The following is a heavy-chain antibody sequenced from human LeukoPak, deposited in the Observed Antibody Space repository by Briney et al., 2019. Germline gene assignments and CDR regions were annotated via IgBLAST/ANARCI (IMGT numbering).Heavy chain of an antibody. V-gene: IGHV1-46*01. CDR1: GGTFSSYA. CDR2: INPSGGGT. Sequence: ASVKVSCKASGGTFSSYAITWVRQAPGQGLEWMGIINPSGGGTSYAQKFQGRVTMTRDTSTSTVYMELSSLRSEDTAVYYCARVYSTSSRSNFQHWGQGTLVTVSS. CDR3: ARVYSTSSRSNFQH. J-gene: IGHJ1*01. D-gene: IGHD6-13*01.